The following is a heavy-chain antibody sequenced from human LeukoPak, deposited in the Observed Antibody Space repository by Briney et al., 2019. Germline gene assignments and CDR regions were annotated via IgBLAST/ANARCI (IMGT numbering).Heavy chain of an antibody. CDR1: GGSVSSGSYY. D-gene: IGHD3-10*01. J-gene: IGHJ4*02. CDR3: ASGGPYYYGSGSYPH. V-gene: IGHV4-61*01. Sequence: SETLSLTCTVSGGSVSSGSYYWSWIRQPPGKGLEWIGYIHYRGSTNYNPSLKSRVTISVDTSKNQFSLKLSSVTAADTAVYYCASGGPYYYGSGSYPHWGQGTLVTVSS. CDR2: IHYRGST.